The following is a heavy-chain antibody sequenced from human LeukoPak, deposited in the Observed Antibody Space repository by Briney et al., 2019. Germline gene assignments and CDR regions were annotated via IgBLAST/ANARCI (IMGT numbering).Heavy chain of an antibody. J-gene: IGHJ4*02. CDR3: ARDHYGDSRGVDY. Sequence: GGSLRLSCTASGFTFSSYGMHWVRKAPGKGLEWVAVIWYDGSNKYYADSVKGRFTISRDNSKNTLYLQMNSLRAEDTAVYYCARDHYGDSRGVDYWGQGTLVTVSS. CDR2: IWYDGSNK. D-gene: IGHD4-17*01. V-gene: IGHV3-33*01. CDR1: GFTFSSYG.